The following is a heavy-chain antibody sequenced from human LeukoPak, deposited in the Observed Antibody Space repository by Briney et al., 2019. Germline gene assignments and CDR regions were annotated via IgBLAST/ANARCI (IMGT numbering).Heavy chain of an antibody. J-gene: IGHJ4*02. CDR2: VYHSGIT. CDR1: GGSITSSNW. CDR3: ARVTSTWYLFNF. D-gene: IGHD2-2*01. Sequence: SETLSLTCAVSGGSITSSNWWTWVRQAPGKGLEWIGEVYHSGITNHNPSLKSRLTLSVDMSNNEFSLRLNSVTAADTAVYYCARVTSTWYLFNFWGQGTLVTVSS. V-gene: IGHV4-4*02.